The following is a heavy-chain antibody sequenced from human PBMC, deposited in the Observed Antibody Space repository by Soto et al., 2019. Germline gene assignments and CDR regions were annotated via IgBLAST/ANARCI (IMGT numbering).Heavy chain of an antibody. D-gene: IGHD3-10*01. CDR3: ARVTGPITMVRGVIMDGKDF. CDR1: GFTFSSYG. CDR2: IWYDGSNK. Sequence: QVQLVESGGGVVQPGRSLRLSCAASGFTFSSYGMHWVRQAPGKGLEWVAVIWYDGSNKYYADSVKGRFTISRDNSKNTLSLQMNSLRAEDKAVYYCARVTGPITMVRGVIMDGKDFWGQGTTVTVSS. J-gene: IGHJ6*02. V-gene: IGHV3-33*01.